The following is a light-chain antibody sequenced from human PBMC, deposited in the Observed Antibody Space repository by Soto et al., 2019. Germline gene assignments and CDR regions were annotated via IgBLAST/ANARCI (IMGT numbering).Light chain of an antibody. V-gene: IGLV2-14*01. CDR3: SSYTSSSTWV. Sequence: QSAVTQPASVSGSPGRSITMSCTGTSSDVGRYNYVSWYQQHPGKAPKLMIYDVSNRPSGVSNRFSGSKSGNTASLTISGLQAEDEAEYYCSSYTSSSTWVFGGGTKLTVL. CDR1: SSDVGRYNY. J-gene: IGLJ3*02. CDR2: DVS.